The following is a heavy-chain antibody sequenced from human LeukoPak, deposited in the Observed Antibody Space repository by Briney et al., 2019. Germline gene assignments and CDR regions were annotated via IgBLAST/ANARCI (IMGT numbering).Heavy chain of an antibody. CDR3: ARDKGSSGKGNYYYYMDV. D-gene: IGHD3-10*01. CDR2: IYSGGST. J-gene: IGHJ6*03. Sequence: GGPLRFSGAVPGFAVSSIYLSWVRQAPGKGLDWVLFIYSGGSTYYADSVKGRFTISRDNSKNTLYLQMNSLRAEDTAVYYCARDKGSSGKGNYYYYMDVWGKGTTVTISS. V-gene: IGHV3-53*01. CDR1: GFAVSSIY.